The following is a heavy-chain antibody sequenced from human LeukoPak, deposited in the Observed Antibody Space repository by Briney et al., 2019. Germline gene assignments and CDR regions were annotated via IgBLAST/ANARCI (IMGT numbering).Heavy chain of an antibody. CDR3: AGDRVGDGSAYYFV. V-gene: IGHV3-23*01. D-gene: IGHD3-10*02. CDR2: TSGAGDSA. CDR1: GFTISSYA. Sequence: PGGPLRLSCAASGFTISSYAMSWVRQAPGKGLEWVSGTSGAGDSANYADSVKGRFTISRDTSKNTMYLQMNSLRAEDTAVYYCAGDRVGDGSAYYFVGGQGTLVTVSS. J-gene: IGHJ4*02.